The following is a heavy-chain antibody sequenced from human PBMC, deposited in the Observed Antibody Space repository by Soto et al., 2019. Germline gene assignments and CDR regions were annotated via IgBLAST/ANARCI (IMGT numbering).Heavy chain of an antibody. CDR2: IRSKAYGGTT. D-gene: IGHD3-9*01. CDR1: GFTFGDYA. Sequence: GGSLRLSCTASGFTFGDYAMSWFRQAPGKGLEWVGFIRSKAYGGTTEYAASVKGRFTISRDDSKSIAYLQMNSLKTEDTAVYYCTRVRRYFDWLLADYWGQGTLVTVSS. CDR3: TRVRRYFDWLLADY. J-gene: IGHJ4*02. V-gene: IGHV3-49*03.